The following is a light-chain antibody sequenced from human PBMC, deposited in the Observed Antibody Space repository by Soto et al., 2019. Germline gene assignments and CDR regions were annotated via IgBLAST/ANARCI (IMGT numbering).Light chain of an antibody. Sequence: QSALTQPASASGSPGQSIIISCSGTSSDIGAYNFVAWYQQHPGKAPKLIIYGVTNRPSGVSNRFSGSKYGNTASLTISGLQAEDEADYYCTSYTDATTYVFGTGTKVTVL. J-gene: IGLJ1*01. CDR3: TSYTDATTYV. CDR2: GVT. V-gene: IGLV2-14*01. CDR1: SSDIGAYNF.